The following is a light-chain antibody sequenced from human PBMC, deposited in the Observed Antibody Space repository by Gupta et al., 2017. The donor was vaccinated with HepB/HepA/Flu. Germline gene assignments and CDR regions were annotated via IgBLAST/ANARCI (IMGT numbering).Light chain of an antibody. CDR1: QSVSSY. V-gene: IGKV3-11*01. J-gene: IGKJ5*01. CDR2: DAS. CDR3: QQRSNWST. Sequence: IVFTQSPATLSLSPGERATLSCRASQSVSSYLAWYQQKPGQAPRLLIYDASNRATGIPARFSGSGSGTDFTLTSSSLEPEDFAVYYWQQRSNWSTFGQGTRLEIK.